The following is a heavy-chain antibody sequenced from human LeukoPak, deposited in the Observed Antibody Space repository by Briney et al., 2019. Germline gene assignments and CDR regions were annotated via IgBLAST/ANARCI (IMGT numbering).Heavy chain of an antibody. CDR3: ARDSIYYDSSGYYYHDAFDI. V-gene: IGHV1-69*06. J-gene: IGHJ3*02. Sequence: SVTVSCKASGGTFSSYAISWVRQAPGQGLEWMGGIIPIFGTANYAQKFQGRVTITADKSTSTAYMELSSLRSEDTAVYYCARDSIYYDSSGYYYHDAFDIWGQGTMVTVSS. CDR1: GGTFSSYA. D-gene: IGHD3-22*01. CDR2: IIPIFGTA.